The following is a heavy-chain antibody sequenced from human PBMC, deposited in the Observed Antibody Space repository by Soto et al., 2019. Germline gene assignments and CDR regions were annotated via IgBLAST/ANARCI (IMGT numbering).Heavy chain of an antibody. Sequence: SVKVSCKASGGTFSSYAISWVRQAPGQGLEWMGGIIPIFGTANYAQKFQGRVTITADESTSTAYMELSSLRSEDTAVYYCARDLNQLCRAFDIWGQGTMVTVSS. V-gene: IGHV1-69*13. J-gene: IGHJ3*02. D-gene: IGHD2-2*01. CDR1: GGTFSSYA. CDR2: IIPIFGTA. CDR3: ARDLNQLCRAFDI.